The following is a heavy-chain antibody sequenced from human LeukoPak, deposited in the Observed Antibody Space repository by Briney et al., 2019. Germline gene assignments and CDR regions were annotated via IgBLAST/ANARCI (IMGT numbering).Heavy chain of an antibody. CDR2: ISGSGGST. Sequence: GGSLRLSCAASGFTFSSYAMSWVRQAPGKGLEWVSAISGSGGSTYYADSLKGRFTISRDNSKNTLYLQMNSLRAEDTAVYYCAKGSADSDAFDIWGQGTMVTVSS. J-gene: IGHJ3*02. V-gene: IGHV3-23*01. CDR3: AKGSADSDAFDI. CDR1: GFTFSSYA. D-gene: IGHD2-2*01.